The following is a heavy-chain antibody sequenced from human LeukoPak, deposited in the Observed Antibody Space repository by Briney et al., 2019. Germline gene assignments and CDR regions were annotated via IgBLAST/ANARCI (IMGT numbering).Heavy chain of an antibody. CDR3: AGQGSGWYDY. V-gene: IGHV4-34*01. CDR2: INHSRRI. Sequence: PSETLSLTCAVYGGSFSRYYWSWIRQPPGKGLEWIGEINHSRRINYNPSLKSRVTISLDTSKNQFSLKVTSVTAADTAVYYCAGQGSGWYDYWGQGTLVTVSS. J-gene: IGHJ4*02. CDR1: GGSFSRYY. D-gene: IGHD6-19*01.